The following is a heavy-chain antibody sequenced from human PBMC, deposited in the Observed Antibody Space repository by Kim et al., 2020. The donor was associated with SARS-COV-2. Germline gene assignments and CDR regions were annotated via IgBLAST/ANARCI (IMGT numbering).Heavy chain of an antibody. CDR3: ARALLAAAGTDY. V-gene: IGHV3-21*01. J-gene: IGHJ4*02. Sequence: YYADSVKGRFTISRDNANNSLYLQMNSLRAEDTAVYYCARALLAAAGTDYWGQGTLVTVSS. D-gene: IGHD6-13*01.